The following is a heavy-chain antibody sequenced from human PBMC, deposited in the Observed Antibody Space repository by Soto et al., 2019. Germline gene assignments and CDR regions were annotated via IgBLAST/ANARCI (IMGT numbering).Heavy chain of an antibody. D-gene: IGHD6-25*01. CDR1: GFTFSSYG. J-gene: IGHJ4*02. CDR2: ISYDGTNK. CDR3: AKGRTSSAYTAAGY. V-gene: IGHV3-30*18. Sequence: QVQLVESEGGVVQPGRSLRLSCAASGFTFSSYGMHWVRQAPGKGLEWVAVISYDGTNKYYADSVQGRFTISRDNSKNTLYLQMDSLRAEDTAVYYCAKGRTSSAYTAAGYWGQGTLVIVSS.